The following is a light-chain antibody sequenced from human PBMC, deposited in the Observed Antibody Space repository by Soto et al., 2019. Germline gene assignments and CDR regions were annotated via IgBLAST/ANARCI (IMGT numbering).Light chain of an antibody. Sequence: DIVMTQTPLSSPVTLGQPASISCRSSQSLLHRECNTDLSWLQQRPGQPPRLLIYKISNRLSGVPDRCSGSGAGTDFTLKISRVEADDVGVYYCMQATQYPPYTFGQGTKLEIE. CDR2: KIS. CDR1: QSLLHRECNTD. V-gene: IGKV2-24*01. CDR3: MQATQYPPYT. J-gene: IGKJ2*01.